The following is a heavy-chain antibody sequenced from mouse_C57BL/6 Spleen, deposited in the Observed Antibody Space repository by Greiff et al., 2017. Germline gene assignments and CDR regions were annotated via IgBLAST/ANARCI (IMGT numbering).Heavy chain of an antibody. CDR2: IYPGSGST. J-gene: IGHJ4*01. CDR3: ARSLYYGSSPDYYAMDY. D-gene: IGHD1-1*01. Sequence: VQLQQPGAELVKPGASVKMSCKASGYTFTSYWITWVKQRPGQGLEWIGDIYPGSGSTNYNEKFKSKDTLTVDTSSSTAYMQLSSLTSEDSAVYYCARSLYYGSSPDYYAMDYWGQGTSVTVSS. CDR1: GYTFTSYW. V-gene: IGHV1-55*01.